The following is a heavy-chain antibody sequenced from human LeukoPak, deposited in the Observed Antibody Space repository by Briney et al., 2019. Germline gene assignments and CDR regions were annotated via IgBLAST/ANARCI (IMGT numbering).Heavy chain of an antibody. CDR1: GFTFSTYW. D-gene: IGHD2/OR15-2a*01. CDR2: IMFDGSQK. CDR3: ARYFNSNGYSSLRGDY. Sequence: GGSLRPSCVGSGFTFSTYWMTWVRQAPGTGLEWVASIMFDGSQKYYVDSVKGRFTISRDNAKNSLYLQMDSLRVEDTAMYYCARYFNSNGYSSLRGDYWGQGTLVTVSS. V-gene: IGHV3-7*01. J-gene: IGHJ4*02.